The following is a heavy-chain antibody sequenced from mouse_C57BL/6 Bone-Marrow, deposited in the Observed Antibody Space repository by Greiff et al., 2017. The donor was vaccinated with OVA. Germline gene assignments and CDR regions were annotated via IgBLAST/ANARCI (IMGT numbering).Heavy chain of an antibody. V-gene: IGHV5-6*01. CDR3: ASYDGYYGWFAY. J-gene: IGHJ3*01. CDR1: GFTFSSYG. Sequence: EVQRVESGGDLVKPGGSLKLSCAASGFTFSSYGMSWVRQTPDKRLEWVATISSGGSYTYYPDSVKGRFTISRDNAKNTLYLQMSSLKSEDTAMYYCASYDGYYGWFAYWGQGTLVTVSA. CDR2: ISSGGSYT. D-gene: IGHD2-3*01.